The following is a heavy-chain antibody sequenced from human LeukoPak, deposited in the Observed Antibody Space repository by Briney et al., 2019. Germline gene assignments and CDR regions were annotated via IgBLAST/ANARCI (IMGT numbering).Heavy chain of an antibody. V-gene: IGHV4-4*07. CDR1: GDSISDYY. CDR3: ARGVMTAIFAFDI. CDR2: IYNNEIT. J-gene: IGHJ3*02. Sequence: SETLSLTCTVSGDSISDYYWSWIRQPAGKGLELIGRIYNNEITNYTPSPKSRVTTSVDTSKNQLSFMLSSVTAADTAVYYCARGVMTAIFAFDIWGQGTIVTVSS. D-gene: IGHD2-21*02.